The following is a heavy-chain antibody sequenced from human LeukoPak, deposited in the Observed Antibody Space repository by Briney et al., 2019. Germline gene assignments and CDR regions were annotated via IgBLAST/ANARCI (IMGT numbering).Heavy chain of an antibody. Sequence: GGSPRLSCAASGFIFSQYDMIWVRQGPGKGLEWVSSIMSSGDTYYADSVKGRFTISRDNSKNTLYLQMNSLRAEDTAVYYCAKDHQYYDILTGYLDYWGQGTLVTVSS. J-gene: IGHJ4*02. D-gene: IGHD3-9*01. V-gene: IGHV3-23*01. CDR2: IMSSGDT. CDR3: AKDHQYYDILTGYLDY. CDR1: GFIFSQYD.